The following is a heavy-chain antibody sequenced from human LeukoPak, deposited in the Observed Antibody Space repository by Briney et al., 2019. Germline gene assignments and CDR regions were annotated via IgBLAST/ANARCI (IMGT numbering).Heavy chain of an antibody. J-gene: IGHJ3*02. CDR2: IYTSGST. CDR1: GGSISSGSYY. D-gene: IGHD2-2*01. V-gene: IGHV4-61*02. Sequence: SETLSLTCTVSGGSISSGSYYWSWIRQPAGKGLEWIGRIYTSGSTNYNPSLKSRVTISVDTSKNQFSLKLSSVTAADTAVYYCARALTYHEAFDIWGQGTMVTVSS. CDR3: ARALTYHEAFDI.